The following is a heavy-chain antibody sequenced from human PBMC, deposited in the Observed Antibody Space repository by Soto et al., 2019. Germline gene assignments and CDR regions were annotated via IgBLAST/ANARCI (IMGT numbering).Heavy chain of an antibody. CDR2: IYTSGST. Sequence: SETLSLTCTVSGDSINSYYWSWIRQPAGKGLEWIGRIYTSGSTNYNPSLKSRVTMSVDTSKNQFSLKLNSVTAADTAVYYCARELMTYYDFWSGSNPAGMDVWGQGATVTVSS. D-gene: IGHD3-3*01. CDR1: GDSINSYY. CDR3: ARELMTYYDFWSGSNPAGMDV. V-gene: IGHV4-4*07. J-gene: IGHJ6*02.